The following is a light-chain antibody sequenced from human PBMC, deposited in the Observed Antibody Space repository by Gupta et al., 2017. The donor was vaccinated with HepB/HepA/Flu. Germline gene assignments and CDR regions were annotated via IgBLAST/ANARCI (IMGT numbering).Light chain of an antibody. J-gene: IGKJ1*01. V-gene: IGKV3-15*01. CDR1: QGVGSN. CDR3: QHYNYWAPNWT. Sequence: EVGMTQSPATLSVSPGERATLSCRASQGVGSNLAWYQQKPGQAPKLIIYAASTRATGVPARFRVSGSGTEFTLTISSLRSEAFAVSFGQHYNYWAPNWTFGQGTKVEI. CDR2: AAS.